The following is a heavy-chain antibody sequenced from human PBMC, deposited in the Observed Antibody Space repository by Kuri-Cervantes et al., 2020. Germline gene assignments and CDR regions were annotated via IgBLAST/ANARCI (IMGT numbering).Heavy chain of an antibody. V-gene: IGHV1-69*05. J-gene: IGHJ4*02. D-gene: IGHD6-19*01. CDR1: GGTFSSYA. CDR2: IIPIFGTA. CDR3: ARDRITVSGVDY. Sequence: SVKVSCKASGGTFSSYAISWVRQAPGQGLEWMGGIIPIFGTANYAQKFQGRVTMTRNTSISTAYMELSSLRSGDTAVYFCARDRITVSGVDYWGQGTRVTVSS.